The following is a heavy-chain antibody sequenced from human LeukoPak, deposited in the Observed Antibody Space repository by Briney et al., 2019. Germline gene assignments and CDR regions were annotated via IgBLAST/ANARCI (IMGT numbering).Heavy chain of an antibody. CDR3: ASETRYSGSSHFDY. CDR1: GGSISSYY. J-gene: IGHJ4*02. V-gene: IGHV4-59*08. CDR2: IYYSGST. D-gene: IGHD1-26*01. Sequence: SETLSLTCTVSGGSISSYYWSWIRQPPGKGLEWIGYIYYSGSTTYNPSLKSRVTISVDTSKNQFSLRLSSVTAADTAVYYCASETRYSGSSHFDYWGQGTLVTVSS.